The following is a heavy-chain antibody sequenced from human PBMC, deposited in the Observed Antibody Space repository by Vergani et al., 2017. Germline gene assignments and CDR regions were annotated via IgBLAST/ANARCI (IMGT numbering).Heavy chain of an antibody. J-gene: IGHJ4*02. V-gene: IGHV4-38-2*01. D-gene: IGHD3-10*01. CDR2: IYHSGST. CDR1: GYSIRNGYY. CDR3: ARVDPGGVGY. Sequence: QVQLQESGPGLVEPSETLSLTCAVSGYSIRNGYYWGWIRQPPGKGLEWIGSIYHSGSTYYNPSLKSRVTISVDTSKNQFSLKLSSVTAADTAVYYCARVDPGGVGYWGQGTLVTVSS.